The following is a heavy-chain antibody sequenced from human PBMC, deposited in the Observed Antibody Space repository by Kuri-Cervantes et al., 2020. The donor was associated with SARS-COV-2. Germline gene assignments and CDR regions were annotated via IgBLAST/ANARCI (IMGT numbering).Heavy chain of an antibody. Sequence: ASVKVSCKASGYTFTSYYMHWVRQAPGQGLEWMGIINPSGGSTSYAQKFQGRVTMTRDTSISTAYMELSRLRSDDTAVYYCARITMVQGVIAYFDYWGQGTLVTVSS. J-gene: IGHJ4*02. CDR2: INPSGGST. CDR3: ARITMVQGVIAYFDY. CDR1: GYTFTSYY. D-gene: IGHD3-10*01. V-gene: IGHV1-46*01.